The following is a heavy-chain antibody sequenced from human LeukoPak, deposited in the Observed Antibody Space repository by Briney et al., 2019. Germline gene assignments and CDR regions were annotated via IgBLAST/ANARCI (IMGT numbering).Heavy chain of an antibody. V-gene: IGHV1-18*01. Sequence: EASVKVSCKASGYTFNSYGISWVRQAPGQGLEWMGWISAYNGNTNYTQKFQDRVTMTTDTSTSTAYMELRSLRSDDTAVYYCARDGVVVVPAATNWFDPWGQGTLVTVSS. D-gene: IGHD2-2*01. CDR3: ARDGVVVVPAATNWFDP. CDR1: GYTFNSYG. J-gene: IGHJ5*02. CDR2: ISAYNGNT.